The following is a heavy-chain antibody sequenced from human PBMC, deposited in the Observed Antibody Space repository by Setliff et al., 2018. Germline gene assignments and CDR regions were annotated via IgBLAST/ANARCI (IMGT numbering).Heavy chain of an antibody. CDR2: IYHGGDT. CDR1: GGSISSGVYY. J-gene: IGHJ4*02. CDR3: ARTGTYKYFDY. V-gene: IGHV4-39*01. D-gene: IGHD1-1*01. Sequence: SETLSLTCTVSGGSISSGVYYWGWIRQPPGKGLEWIGRIYHGGDTYYNASPKSRLTISVDTSKNQFSLKLRSVTAADTAVYYCARTGTYKYFDYWGQGALVTVSS.